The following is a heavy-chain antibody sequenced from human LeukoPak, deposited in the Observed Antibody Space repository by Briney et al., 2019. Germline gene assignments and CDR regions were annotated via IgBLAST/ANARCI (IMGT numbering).Heavy chain of an antibody. CDR3: ARSGTSSSSDPSSY. CDR1: GFTFSSYA. V-gene: IGHV3-30-3*01. J-gene: IGHJ4*02. CDR2: ISYDGSNK. Sequence: GGSLRLSCAASGFTFSSYAMHWVRQAPGKGLEWVAVISYDGSNKYYADSVKGRFTISRDNSKNTLYLQMNSLRAEDTAVYYCARSGTSSSSDPSSYWGQGTLVTVSS. D-gene: IGHD6-6*01.